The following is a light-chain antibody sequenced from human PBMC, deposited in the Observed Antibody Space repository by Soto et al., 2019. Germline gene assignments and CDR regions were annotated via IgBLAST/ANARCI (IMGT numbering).Light chain of an antibody. CDR2: AAS. CDR1: QTISSW. CDR3: QQYNSYSPWT. Sequence: DIQMTQSPSTLSGSVGDRVTITCRASQTISSWLAWYQQKPGKVPKLLIQAASTLQSGVPSRFSGSGSGTEFTLTIPSLQPDDFATYYCQQYNSYSPWTFGQGTTVDIK. J-gene: IGKJ1*01. V-gene: IGKV1-5*01.